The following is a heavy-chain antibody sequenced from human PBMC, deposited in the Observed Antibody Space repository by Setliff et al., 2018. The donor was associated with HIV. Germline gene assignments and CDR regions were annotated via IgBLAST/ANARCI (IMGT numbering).Heavy chain of an antibody. CDR3: ARSRRVLGRGILVGKFDS. CDR1: GGSISSYY. J-gene: IGHJ4*02. D-gene: IGHD3-16*01. CDR2: IYSSGST. Sequence: LSLTCTVSGGSISSYYWSWIRQPPGKGLEWIGNIYSSGSTNYNPSLKSRVTISVDTSKNQFSLKLTSATAADTAVYYCARSRRVLGRGILVGKFDSWGQGTLVTVSS. V-gene: IGHV4-4*09.